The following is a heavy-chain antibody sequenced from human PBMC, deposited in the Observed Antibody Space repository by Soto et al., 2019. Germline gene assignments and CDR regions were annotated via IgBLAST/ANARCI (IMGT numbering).Heavy chain of an antibody. J-gene: IGHJ4*02. CDR2: IGGSDGST. CDR3: AKGGGGSCYSQIDN. CDR1: GFTFSRYA. V-gene: IGHV3-23*01. Sequence: GGSLRLSCAASGFTFSRYAMSWVRQAPGKGLEWVSVIGGSDGSTYYTDSVKGRFTISRDNSKNTLYLQMNSLRAEDTAVYYCAKGGGGSCYSQIDNWGQGTLVTVSS. D-gene: IGHD2-15*01.